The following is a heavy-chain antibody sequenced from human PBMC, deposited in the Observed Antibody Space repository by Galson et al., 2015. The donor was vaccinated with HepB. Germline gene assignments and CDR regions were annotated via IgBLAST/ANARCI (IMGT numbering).Heavy chain of an antibody. V-gene: IGHV1-18*01. D-gene: IGHD3-22*01. CDR1: GYTFTSYG. CDR3: AGGSYYYDSSGQGFDP. CDR2: ISAYNGNT. J-gene: IGHJ5*02. Sequence: SVKVSCKASGYTFTSYGISWVRQAPGQGLEWMGWISAYNGNTNYAQKLQGRVTMTTDTSTSTAYMELRSLRSDDTAVYYCAGGSYYYDSSGQGFDPWGQGTLVTVSS.